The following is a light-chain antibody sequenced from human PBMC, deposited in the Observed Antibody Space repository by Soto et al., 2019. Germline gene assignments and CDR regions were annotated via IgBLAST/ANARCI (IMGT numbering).Light chain of an antibody. Sequence: ILLTPSPGTLSLSPREIATLSCRASQSVSNNYLAWYQQKPGQAPRLLIYGASNRATGIPDRFSGSGSGTDFTLTISRLEPEDFALYYCQQYGNSPLTFGGGTKVDIK. J-gene: IGKJ4*01. CDR1: QSVSNNY. CDR3: QQYGNSPLT. V-gene: IGKV3-20*01. CDR2: GAS.